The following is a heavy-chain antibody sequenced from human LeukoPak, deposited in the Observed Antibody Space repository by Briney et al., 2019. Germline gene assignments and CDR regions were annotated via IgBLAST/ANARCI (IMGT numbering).Heavy chain of an antibody. Sequence: PSETLSLTCTVSGGSISSGSYYWGWIRQPPGKGLEWIGSIYHSGSTYYNPSLKSRVTISVDTSKDQFSLKLSSVTAADTAVHYCARGRGSSSPGYFDLWGRGTLVTVSS. CDR2: IYHSGST. J-gene: IGHJ2*01. D-gene: IGHD6-13*01. CDR3: ARGRGSSSPGYFDL. V-gene: IGHV4-39*07. CDR1: GGSISSGSYY.